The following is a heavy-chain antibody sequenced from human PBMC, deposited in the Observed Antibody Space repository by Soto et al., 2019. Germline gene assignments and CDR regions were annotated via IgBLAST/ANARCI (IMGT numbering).Heavy chain of an antibody. V-gene: IGHV1-18*01. CDR1: GYTFTSYG. CDR3: ARTNSSIVLMVYAIEDY. D-gene: IGHD2-8*01. CDR2: ISAYNGNT. Sequence: ASVKVSCKASGYTFTSYGISWVRQAPGQGLEWMGWISAYNGNTNYAQKLQGRVTMTTDTSTSTAYMELRSLRSDDTAVYYCARTNSSIVLMVYAIEDYWGQGTLVTVSS. J-gene: IGHJ4*02.